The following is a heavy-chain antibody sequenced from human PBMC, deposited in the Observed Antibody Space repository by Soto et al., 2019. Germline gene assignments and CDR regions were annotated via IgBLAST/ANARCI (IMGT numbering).Heavy chain of an antibody. CDR1: GFTFSSYW. J-gene: IGHJ4*02. CDR3: ARHERRAGLDY. Sequence: GGSLRLSCAASGFTFSSYWMHWVRQAPGKGLVWVSRINSDGSSTSYADSVKGRFTNSRDNAKNTLYLQMNSLRAEDTAVYYCARHERRAGLDYWGQGTLVTVSS. V-gene: IGHV3-74*01. D-gene: IGHD6-19*01. CDR2: INSDGSST.